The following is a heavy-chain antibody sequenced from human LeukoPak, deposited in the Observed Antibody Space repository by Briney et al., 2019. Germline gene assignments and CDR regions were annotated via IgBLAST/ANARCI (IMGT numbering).Heavy chain of an antibody. J-gene: IGHJ4*02. CDR2: ISSSSSYI. V-gene: IGHV3-21*01. CDR1: GFTFSSYS. CDR3: ARDGGYGSYFDY. Sequence: GGSLRLSCAASGFTFSSYSMNWVRQAPGKGLEWVSSISSSSSYIYYADSVKGRFTISRDNAKNSLYLQVNSLRAEDTAVYYCARDGGYGSYFDYWGQGTLVTVSS. D-gene: IGHD5-12*01.